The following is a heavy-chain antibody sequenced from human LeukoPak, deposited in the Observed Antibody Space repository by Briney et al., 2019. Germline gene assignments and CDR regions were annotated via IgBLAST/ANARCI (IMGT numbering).Heavy chain of an antibody. CDR3: ARDRDGMVSKAHQYFQH. CDR1: GYTFTSYY. V-gene: IGHV1-46*01. CDR2: INPSGGST. D-gene: IGHD2-8*01. Sequence: ASVKVSCKASGYTFTSYYMHWVRQAPGQGLEWMGIINPSGGSTSYAQKFQGRVTMTRDTSTSTVYMGLSSLRSEDTAVYYCARDRDGMVSKAHQYFQHWGQGTLVTVSS. J-gene: IGHJ1*01.